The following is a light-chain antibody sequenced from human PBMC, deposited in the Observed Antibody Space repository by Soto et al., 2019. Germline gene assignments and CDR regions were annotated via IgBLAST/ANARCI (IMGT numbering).Light chain of an antibody. CDR1: QSVSSY. J-gene: IGKJ1*01. CDR2: GAS. Sequence: IVLTPSQETLSVSAGRIAALSCIASQSVSSYSAWNQKKPGQAPRLLIYGASTRATGIPARFTGSGSGTELTLTISSLQSEDFAVYSCQQYNKWPPWTFGQGTKVDIK. V-gene: IGKV3-15*01. CDR3: QQYNKWPPWT.